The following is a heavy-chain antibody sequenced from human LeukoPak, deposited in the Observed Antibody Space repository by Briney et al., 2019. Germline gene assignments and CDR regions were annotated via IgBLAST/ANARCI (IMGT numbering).Heavy chain of an antibody. CDR2: ISGNGGVI. Sequence: KPGGSLRLSCAASGFTSSDNYMTWVRQAPAKGLEWLSYISGNGGVIQYADSVKGRFTISRDNARNSVFLQMNSLRAEDTAVYHCVRDKVSGPTLLDHWGQGTLVTVSS. CDR1: GFTSSDNY. CDR3: VRDKVSGPTLLDH. V-gene: IGHV3-11*04. J-gene: IGHJ4*02. D-gene: IGHD5/OR15-5a*01.